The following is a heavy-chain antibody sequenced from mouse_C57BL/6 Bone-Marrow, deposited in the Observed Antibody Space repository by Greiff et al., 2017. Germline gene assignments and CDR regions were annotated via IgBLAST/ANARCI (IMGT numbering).Heavy chain of an antibody. Sequence: QVQLKQSGAELARPGASVKLSCKASGYTFTSYGISWVKQRTGQGLEWIGEIYPRSGNTYYNEKFKGKATLTADKSSSTAYMELRSLTSEDSAVYFCARPIYYYGSSYVRYFDVWGTGTTVTVSS. CDR3: ARPIYYYGSSYVRYFDV. CDR1: GYTFTSYG. D-gene: IGHD1-1*01. V-gene: IGHV1-81*01. CDR2: IYPRSGNT. J-gene: IGHJ1*03.